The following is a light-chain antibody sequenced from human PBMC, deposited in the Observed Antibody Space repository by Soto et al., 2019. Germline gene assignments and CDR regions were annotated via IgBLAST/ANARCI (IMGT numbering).Light chain of an antibody. CDR2: GVS. CDR1: SSDVGGYNS. CDR3: NSYTSSPTPAYV. J-gene: IGLJ1*01. V-gene: IGLV2-14*01. Sequence: QSALTQPASVSGSPGQSITISCTGTSSDVGGYNSVSWYQQHPGKAPKLMIYGVSNRPSGVSNRFSASKSGNTASLTISGLQGEDEADYYCNSYTSSPTPAYVFGTGTKLTVL.